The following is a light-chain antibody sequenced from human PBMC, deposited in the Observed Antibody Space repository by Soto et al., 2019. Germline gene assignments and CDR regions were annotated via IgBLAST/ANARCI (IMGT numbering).Light chain of an antibody. Sequence: VVLTQSPGTLSLYTGERATLSCRASQSVSSSYLAWYQQKPGQAPRLLIYGASSRATGIPGRFSGSGSGTDFTLSISRLEPEDFAVYYCHQYGSSPYTFAQGALLEI. J-gene: IGKJ5*01. CDR2: GAS. CDR1: QSVSSSY. V-gene: IGKV3-20*01. CDR3: HQYGSSPYT.